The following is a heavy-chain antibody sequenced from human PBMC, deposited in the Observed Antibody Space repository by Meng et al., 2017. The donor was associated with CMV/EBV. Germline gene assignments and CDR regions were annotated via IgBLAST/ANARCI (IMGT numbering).Heavy chain of an antibody. J-gene: IGHJ4*02. V-gene: IGHV3-30*04. D-gene: IGHD3-3*01. CDR1: GFTFGSYA. CDR3: ARVGIWSGYYYFDY. CDR2: ISYDGSNK. Sequence: GGSLRLSCAASGFTFGSYAMHWVRQAPGKGLEWVAVISYDGSNKYYADSVKGRFTISRDNSKNTLYLQMNSLRAEDTAVYYCARVGIWSGYYYFDYWGQGTLVTVSS.